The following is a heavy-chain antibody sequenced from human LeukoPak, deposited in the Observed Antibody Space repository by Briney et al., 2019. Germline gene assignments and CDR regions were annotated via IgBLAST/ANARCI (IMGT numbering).Heavy chain of an antibody. CDR1: GFTFSSYA. CDR3: ARYEGY. V-gene: IGHV3-30-3*01. CDR2: ISYDGSNK. Sequence: GGSLRLSCAASGFTFSSYAMHWVRQAPGKGLEWVAVISYDGSNKYYADSVKGRFTISRDNSKNTLYLQMNSLGAEDTAVCYCARYEGYWGQGTLVTVSS. D-gene: IGHD3-16*01. J-gene: IGHJ4*02.